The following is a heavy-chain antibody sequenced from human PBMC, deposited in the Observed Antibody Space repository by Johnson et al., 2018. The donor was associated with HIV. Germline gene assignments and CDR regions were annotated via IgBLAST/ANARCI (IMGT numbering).Heavy chain of an antibody. J-gene: IGHJ3*02. CDR1: GFIFDDYA. D-gene: IGHD2-21*01. CDR3: ARYSIRDDAFDI. V-gene: IGHV3-9*01. Sequence: QLVESGGGLVQPGGSLRVSCAASGFIFDDYAMHWVRQAPGKGLEWVSVISCDSGTKCYADSVKGRFNISRDNCKNSRYLQMNSLRGEDAAMFYCARYSIRDDAFDIWGQGTRVTVSS. CDR2: ISCDSGTK.